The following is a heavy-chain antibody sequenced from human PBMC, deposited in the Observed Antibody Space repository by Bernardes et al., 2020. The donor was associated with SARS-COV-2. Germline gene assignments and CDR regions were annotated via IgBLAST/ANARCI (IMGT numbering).Heavy chain of an antibody. V-gene: IGHV4-39*01. CDR3: ARLLGNIVTTTERFDY. CDR1: GGSISSSSYY. CDR2: MYYSGST. J-gene: IGHJ4*02. Sequence: SETLSLTCSVSGGSISSSSYYWGWIRQPPGKGLEWIGSMYYSGSTYYNPSLKSRVTISVDTSKNQFSLKLSSVTAADTAVYYCARLLGNIVTTTERFDYWGQGTLVTVSS. D-gene: IGHD5-12*01.